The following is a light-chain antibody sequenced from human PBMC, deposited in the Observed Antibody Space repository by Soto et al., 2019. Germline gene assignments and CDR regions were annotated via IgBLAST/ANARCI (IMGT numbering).Light chain of an antibody. CDR3: QQRNNWLYT. CDR2: SAS. J-gene: IGKJ2*01. V-gene: IGKV3-15*01. CDR1: QSIRTD. Sequence: EVVMTQSPATLSVSPGERATLSCRASQSIRTDLAWYQQKPGQAPSLLIFSASTRATGVPARFSGSGSGTEFTLTISSLQSEDFAVYYCQQRNNWLYTFGQGTKLEIK.